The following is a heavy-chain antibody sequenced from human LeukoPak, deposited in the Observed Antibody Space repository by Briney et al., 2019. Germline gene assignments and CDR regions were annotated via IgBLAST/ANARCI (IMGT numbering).Heavy chain of an antibody. J-gene: IGHJ4*02. CDR2: INHSGST. D-gene: IGHD2-21*02. V-gene: IGHV4-34*01. CDR3: ARGGFYCGGDCYVDY. CDR1: GGSLSPYY. Sequence: SETLSLTCAVYGGSLSPYYWSWIRQPPGKGLEWIGEINHSGSTNYNPSLKSRVTISVDTSKNQFSLRLSSVTAADTAVHYCARGGFYCGGDCYVDYWGQGTLVTVSS.